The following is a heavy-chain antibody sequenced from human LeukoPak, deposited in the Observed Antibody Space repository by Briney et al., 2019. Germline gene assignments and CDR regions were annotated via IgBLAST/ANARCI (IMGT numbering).Heavy chain of an antibody. CDR3: AVPPSGPWIQLSS. J-gene: IGHJ4*02. CDR1: GGTFSSYA. V-gene: IGHV1-69*05. D-gene: IGHD5-18*01. CDR2: IIPIFGTA. Sequence: SVKVSCKASGGTFSSYAISWVRQAPGQGLEWMGGIIPIFGTANYAQKFQGRVTITTDESTSTAYMELSSLRSEDTAVYYCAVPPSGPWIQLSSWGQGTLVTVSS.